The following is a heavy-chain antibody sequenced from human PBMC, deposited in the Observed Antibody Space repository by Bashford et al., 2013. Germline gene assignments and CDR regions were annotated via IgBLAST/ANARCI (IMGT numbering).Heavy chain of an antibody. Sequence: VRQAPGKGLEWVANINKDGVWTMYVDSVEGRFTISRDNAGNTLYLQMSGLRAEDTAVYYCTRLGIADTSNWFDPWGQGTLVTVSS. CDR2: INKDGVWT. V-gene: IGHV3-7*03. J-gene: IGHJ5*02. D-gene: IGHD7-27*01. CDR3: TRLGIADTSNWFDP.